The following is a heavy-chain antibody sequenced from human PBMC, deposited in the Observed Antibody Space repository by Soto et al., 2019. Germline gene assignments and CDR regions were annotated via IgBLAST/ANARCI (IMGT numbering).Heavy chain of an antibody. Sequence: QVQLVQSGGEVKKPGASVKVSCKASGYTFINHGISWVRQAPGQGLEWMGWISGHNGKTNYAQKFQGRVTSNTDTSTSKAFMELRSLRSDDTAVYYCARDSYPLAYFFDYWGQGTLVSVSS. V-gene: IGHV1-18*04. J-gene: IGHJ4*02. CDR2: ISGHNGKT. CDR3: ARDSYPLAYFFDY. CDR1: GYTFINHG.